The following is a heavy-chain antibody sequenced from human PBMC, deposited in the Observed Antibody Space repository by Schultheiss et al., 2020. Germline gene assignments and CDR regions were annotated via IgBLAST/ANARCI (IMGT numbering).Heavy chain of an antibody. CDR3: ARDGEMATSYYFDY. CDR1: GFTFSSYG. J-gene: IGHJ4*02. Sequence: GGSLRLSCAASGFTFSSYGMHWVRQAPGEGLEWVAVISYDGSNKYYADSVKGRFTISRDNSKNTLYLQMNSLRAEDTAVYYCARDGEMATSYYFDYWGQGTLVTVSS. CDR2: ISYDGSNK. D-gene: IGHD5-24*01. V-gene: IGHV3-30*03.